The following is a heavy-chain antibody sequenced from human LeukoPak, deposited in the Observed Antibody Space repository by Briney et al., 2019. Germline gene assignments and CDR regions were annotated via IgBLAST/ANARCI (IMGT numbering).Heavy chain of an antibody. V-gene: IGHV4-61*02. Sequence: SQTLSHACSVSGGPINSGAYYWSRTRQPAGKGLEWIGRIYTSGTTNYNPSLNSRLTISTDTSKNQFSLKLSSVTAADTAEYYCARDHPHYYYDTSGYYDYWGQGILVTVSS. CDR3: ARDHPHYYYDTSGYYDY. CDR1: GGPINSGAYY. CDR2: IYTSGTT. J-gene: IGHJ4*02. D-gene: IGHD3-22*01.